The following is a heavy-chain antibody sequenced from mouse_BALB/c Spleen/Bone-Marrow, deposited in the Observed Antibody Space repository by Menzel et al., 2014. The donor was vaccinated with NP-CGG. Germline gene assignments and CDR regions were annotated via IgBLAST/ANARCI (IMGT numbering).Heavy chain of an antibody. CDR2: INPSTGYT. V-gene: IGHV1-7*01. Sequence: QVQLQQSGAELAKPGASVKMSCKASGYNFISYWMHWVKQRPGQGLEWIGYINPSTGYTEYNQKFKDKATLTADKSSSKAYMRLSSLTSEDSAVYYCARSYDYDGGYYAMDYWGQGTSVTVSS. D-gene: IGHD2-4*01. CDR3: ARSYDYDGGYYAMDY. CDR1: GYNFISYW. J-gene: IGHJ4*01.